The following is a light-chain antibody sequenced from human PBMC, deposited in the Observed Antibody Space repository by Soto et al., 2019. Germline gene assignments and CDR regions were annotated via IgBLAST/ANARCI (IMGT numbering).Light chain of an antibody. J-gene: IGKJ4*01. CDR3: QQSFSAPLT. V-gene: IGKV1-27*01. CDR2: SAS. CDR1: QDIAHY. Sequence: DIQMTQSPSSLSASVGDRVTITCRASQDIAHYLAWYQQKPGKVPQVLISSASTLQSGVSSRFSGSGSGTDFTLTINSLQPEDFATYYCQQSFSAPLTFGGGTKVEIK.